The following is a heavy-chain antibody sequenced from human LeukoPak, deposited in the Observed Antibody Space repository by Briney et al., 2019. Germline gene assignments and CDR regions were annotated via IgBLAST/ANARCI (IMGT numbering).Heavy chain of an antibody. V-gene: IGHV4-59*01. CDR3: ARSHCTNGVCYTKKTTYYFDY. CDR1: GSSISSYY. D-gene: IGHD2-8*01. CDR2: IYYSGST. Sequence: PSETLSLTCTVSGSSISSYYWSWIRQPPGKGLEWIGYIYYSGSTNYNPSLKSRVTISVDTSKNQFSLKLSSVTAADTAVYYCARSHCTNGVCYTKKTTYYFDYWGQGTLVTVSS. J-gene: IGHJ4*02.